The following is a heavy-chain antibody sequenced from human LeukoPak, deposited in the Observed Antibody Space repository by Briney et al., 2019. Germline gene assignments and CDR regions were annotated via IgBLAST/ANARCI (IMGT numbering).Heavy chain of an antibody. CDR1: GFTFSSYG. CDR3: ARGYYDSRIDAFDI. J-gene: IGHJ3*02. CDR2: IWYDGSNK. V-gene: IGHV3-33*01. Sequence: GGSLRLSCAASGFTFSSYGMHWVRQAPGKGLEWVAVIWYDGSNKYYADSVKGRFTISRDNSKNTLYLQMNSLRAEDTAVYYCARGYYDSRIDAFDIWGQGTMVTVSS. D-gene: IGHD3-22*01.